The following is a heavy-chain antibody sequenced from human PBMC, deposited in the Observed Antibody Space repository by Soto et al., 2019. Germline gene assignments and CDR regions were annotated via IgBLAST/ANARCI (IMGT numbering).Heavy chain of an antibody. CDR1: GFTFSSYG. Sequence: QVQLVESGGGVVQPGRSLRLSCAASGFTFSSYGIHWVRQAPGKGLEWVAVIWYDGSNKYYADSVKGRFTISRDNSKNTLYLQMNSLRAEDTAVYYCARDTQQLWAHYYFDYWGQGTLVTVSS. V-gene: IGHV3-33*01. CDR3: ARDTQQLWAHYYFDY. J-gene: IGHJ4*02. D-gene: IGHD5-18*01. CDR2: IWYDGSNK.